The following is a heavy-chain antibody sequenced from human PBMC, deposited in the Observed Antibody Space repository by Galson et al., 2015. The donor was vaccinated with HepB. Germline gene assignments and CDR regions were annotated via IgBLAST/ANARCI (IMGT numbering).Heavy chain of an antibody. D-gene: IGHD6-13*01. CDR2: IKQDGTMR. Sequence: SLRLSCAGSGFNFGSYWMNWVRQAPGKGLEWVANIKQDGTMRCYVDSVEGRFSISRDNANNVLYLNMSSLRVEDTAVYYCAKDRGEGSTWPRTFENWGQGSPVTVSS. J-gene: IGHJ4*02. CDR3: AKDRGEGSTWPRTFEN. V-gene: IGHV3-7*03. CDR1: GFNFGSYW.